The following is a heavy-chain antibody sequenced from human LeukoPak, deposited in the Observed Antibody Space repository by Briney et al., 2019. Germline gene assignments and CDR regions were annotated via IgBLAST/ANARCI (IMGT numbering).Heavy chain of an antibody. Sequence: ASVKVSCKASGGTFSSYAISWVRQAPGQGLEWMGGIIPIFGTANYAQKFQGRVTITADESTSTAYMELSSLRSEDTAVYYCARDSELRYCSGGSCSFDYWGQGTLVTVSS. D-gene: IGHD2-15*01. CDR3: ARDSELRYCSGGSCSFDY. J-gene: IGHJ4*02. V-gene: IGHV1-69*01. CDR2: IIPIFGTA. CDR1: GGTFSSYA.